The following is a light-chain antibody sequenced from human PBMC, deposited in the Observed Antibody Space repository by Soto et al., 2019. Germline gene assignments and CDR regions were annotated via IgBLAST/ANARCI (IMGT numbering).Light chain of an antibody. CDR2: EVS. J-gene: IGLJ1*01. V-gene: IGLV2-14*01. CDR1: SSDVGGYNY. CDR3: SSYTSTSTRV. Sequence: QSALTQPAFVSVSPGQSITISCTRTSSDVGGYNYVSWYQHPPGKAPKLMISEVSNRPSGVSNRFSGSKSGNTASLTISGLQAEDEADYYCSSYTSTSTRVFGTGTKLTVL.